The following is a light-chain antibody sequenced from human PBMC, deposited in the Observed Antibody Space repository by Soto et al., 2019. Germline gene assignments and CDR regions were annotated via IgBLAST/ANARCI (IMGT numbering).Light chain of an antibody. CDR2: LND. CDR1: SSNIGSNY. Sequence: QSVLTQPPSASGTPGQRVTISCSGSSSNIGSNYVYWYQQLAGAAPKLLIYLNDQRPSGVPDRFSGSKSGTSASLAISGLRSEDEAEYHCAAWDDSLSGPVFGGETQLT. CDR3: AAWDDSLSGPV. V-gene: IGLV1-47*02. J-gene: IGLJ2*01.